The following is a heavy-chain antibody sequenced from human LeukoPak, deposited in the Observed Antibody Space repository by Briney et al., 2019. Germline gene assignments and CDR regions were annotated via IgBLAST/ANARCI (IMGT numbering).Heavy chain of an antibody. CDR1: GYTFTSYY. J-gene: IGHJ6*02. V-gene: IGHV1-46*01. CDR2: INPSGGST. CDR3: ARQYYYGAGSYVRANYYYYGMDV. Sequence: ASVKVSCTASGYTFTSYYMHWVRQAPGQGLEWMGIINPSGGSTSYAQTFQGRVTMTRDTSTSTVYMELNSLRAEDTAVYYCARQYYYGAGSYVRANYYYYGMDVWGQGTTVTVS. D-gene: IGHD3-10*01.